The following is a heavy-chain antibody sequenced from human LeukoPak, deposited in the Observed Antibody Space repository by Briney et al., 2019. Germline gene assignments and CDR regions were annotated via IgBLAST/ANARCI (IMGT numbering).Heavy chain of an antibody. J-gene: IGHJ5*02. CDR2: INHSGST. Sequence: SETLSLTCAVYGGTFSGYYWSWIRQPPGKGLEWIGEINHSGSTNYTPSLKTRATVSVTTSKNQFSLKLSSVTAADTAVYYCARGRFRVDRWGQGTLVTVSA. CDR3: ARGRFRVDR. CDR1: GGTFSGYY. V-gene: IGHV4-34*01. D-gene: IGHD3-16*01.